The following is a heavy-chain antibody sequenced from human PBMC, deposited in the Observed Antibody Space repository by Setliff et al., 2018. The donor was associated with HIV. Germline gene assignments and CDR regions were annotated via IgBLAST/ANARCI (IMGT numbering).Heavy chain of an antibody. D-gene: IGHD2-2*01. CDR1: GFTFSDYA. CDR2: ISGSGRGT. Sequence: GGSLRLSCAASGFTFSDYAMSWVRQAPGKGLEWVSAISGSGRGTYYADSVKGRFTISRDNAKNSLYLQMNSLRAEDTAVYYCASHFGYCSSTSCEGYWGQGALVTVSS. CDR3: ASHFGYCSSTSCEGY. V-gene: IGHV3-23*01. J-gene: IGHJ4*02.